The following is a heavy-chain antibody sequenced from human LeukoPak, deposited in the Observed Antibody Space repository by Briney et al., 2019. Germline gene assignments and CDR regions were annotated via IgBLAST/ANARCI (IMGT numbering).Heavy chain of an antibody. D-gene: IGHD6-13*01. J-gene: IGHJ2*01. CDR1: GGSLRKYY. CDR2: IYYSGST. Sequence: PSDTLSLPRTVSGGSLRKYYWRWVRQPPGKGPGWIGDIYYSGSTNYNPSLKSRVTISVDTSKNQFSLKLSSVTAADTAVYYCARVYYSSSYDYWYFDLWGRGTLVTVSS. CDR3: ARVYYSSSYDYWYFDL. V-gene: IGHV4-59*07.